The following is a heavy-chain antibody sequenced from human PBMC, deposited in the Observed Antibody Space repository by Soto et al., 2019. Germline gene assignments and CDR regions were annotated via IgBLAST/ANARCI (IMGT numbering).Heavy chain of an antibody. D-gene: IGHD1-20*01. CDR2: IIPIFGTA. J-gene: IGHJ6*02. Sequence: QVQLVQSGAEVKKPGSSVKVSCKASGGTFSSYAINWVRQAPGQGLEWMGGIIPIFGTADYAQKFQGRVTITADESTSTAYMELSSVRSEDTALYYCASRITGSPNYYSGMDVWGQGTTVTVSS. V-gene: IGHV1-69*12. CDR1: GGTFSSYA. CDR3: ASRITGSPNYYSGMDV.